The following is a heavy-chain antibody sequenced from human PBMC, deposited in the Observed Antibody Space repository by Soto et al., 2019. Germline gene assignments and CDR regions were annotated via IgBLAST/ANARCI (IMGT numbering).Heavy chain of an antibody. V-gene: IGHV3-23*01. CDR3: AKGSGGFRQQWLAYYFDY. Sequence: GGSLRLSCAASGFTFSSYAMSWVRQAPGKGLEWVSAISGSGGSTYYADSVKGRFTISRDNSKNTLYLQMNSLRAEDTAVYYCAKGSGGFRQQWLAYYFDYWGQGTLVTVSS. CDR1: GFTFSSYA. CDR2: ISGSGGST. J-gene: IGHJ4*02. D-gene: IGHD6-19*01.